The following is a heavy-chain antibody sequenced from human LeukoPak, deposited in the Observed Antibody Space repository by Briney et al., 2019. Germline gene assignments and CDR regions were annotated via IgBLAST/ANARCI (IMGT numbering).Heavy chain of an antibody. CDR3: ARGIDY. Sequence: ETLSLTCSVSGDSIKITSYYMNWVRQAPGKELEWVSVIYTGGGRYYADSVRGRFTISRDTSKNMVFLQMNSLRVEDTAVYYCARGIDYWGRGTLVTVSS. J-gene: IGHJ4*02. CDR2: IYTGGGR. CDR1: GDSIKITSYY. V-gene: IGHV3-53*01.